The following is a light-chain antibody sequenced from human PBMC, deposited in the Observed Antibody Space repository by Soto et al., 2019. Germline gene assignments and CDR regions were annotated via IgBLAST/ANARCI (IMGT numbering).Light chain of an antibody. V-gene: IGLV2-8*01. J-gene: IGLJ1*01. CDR1: SSDVGGYNY. Sequence: QSVLTQPPSASGSPGQSVTISCAGTSSDVGGYNYVSWYQQHPGKAPKLMIYEVSKRPSGVPDRFSGSKSGNTASLTVSGLQAEDEADYYCRSYAGSNNVGVFGTGPKVIV. CDR2: EVS. CDR3: RSYAGSNNVGV.